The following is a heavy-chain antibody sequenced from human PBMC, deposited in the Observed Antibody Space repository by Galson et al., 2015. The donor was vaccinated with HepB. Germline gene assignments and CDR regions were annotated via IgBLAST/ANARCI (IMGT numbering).Heavy chain of an antibody. D-gene: IGHD2-15*01. CDR1: GGSISSYY. J-gene: IGHJ1*01. CDR3: AGWLDLGYCSGGSCIEYFQH. V-gene: IGHV4-59*08. CDR2: IYYSGST. Sequence: ETLSLTCTVSGGSISSYYWSWIRQPPGKGLEWIGYIYYSGSTNYNPSLKSRVTISVDTSKNQFSLKLSSVTAADTAVYYCAGWLDLGYCSGGSCIEYFQHWGQGTLVTVSS.